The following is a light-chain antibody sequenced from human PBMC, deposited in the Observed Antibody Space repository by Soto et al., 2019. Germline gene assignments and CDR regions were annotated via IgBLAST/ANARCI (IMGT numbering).Light chain of an antibody. Sequence: EIVLTQSPGTLSLFPGERATFSCRTSQSISATYFAWYQQKPGQAPRLLIYATSSRATGIPDRFSGSGSRTDFTLTISRLEPDDSAVYYCQQYASLPRTFGQGTKVEI. CDR1: QSISATY. CDR2: ATS. J-gene: IGKJ1*01. V-gene: IGKV3-20*01. CDR3: QQYASLPRT.